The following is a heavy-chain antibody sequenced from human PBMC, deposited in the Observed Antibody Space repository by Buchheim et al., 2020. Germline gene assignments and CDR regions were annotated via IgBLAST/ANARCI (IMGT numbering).Heavy chain of an antibody. CDR1: GGSFSGYY. CDR2: INHSGST. V-gene: IGHV4-34*01. J-gene: IGHJ5*02. CDR3: ARKSGYPLWFDP. Sequence: QVQLQQWGAGLLKPSETLSLTCAVYGGSFSGYYWSWIRQPPGKGLEWIGEINHSGSTNYNPSLKSRVTISVDTSKNQFSLKLGSVTAADTAGYYWARKSGYPLWFDPWGQGTL. D-gene: IGHD3-3*01.